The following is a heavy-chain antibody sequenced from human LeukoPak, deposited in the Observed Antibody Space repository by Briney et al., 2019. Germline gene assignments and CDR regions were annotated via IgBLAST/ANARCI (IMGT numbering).Heavy chain of an antibody. Sequence: PSETLSFTCTVSGGSISSYYWSWIRQPPGKGREWIGYIYYSGSTNYNPSLKSRVTISVDTSKNQFSLKLSSVTAADTAVYYCARVGSGSYFDYWGQGTLVTVSS. CDR1: GGSISSYY. J-gene: IGHJ4*02. CDR2: IYYSGST. V-gene: IGHV4-59*01. D-gene: IGHD3-10*01. CDR3: ARVGSGSYFDY.